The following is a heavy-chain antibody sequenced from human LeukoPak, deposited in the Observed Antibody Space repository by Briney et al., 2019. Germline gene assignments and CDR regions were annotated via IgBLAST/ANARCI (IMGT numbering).Heavy chain of an antibody. CDR3: TTVWFGETPNQGY. Sequence: GGSLRLSCAASGFTFSSYGMHWVRQAPGKGLEWVAVIWYDGSNKYYADSVKGRFTISRDNSKNTLYLQMNSLRAEDTAVYYCTTVWFGETPNQGYWGQGTLVTVSS. CDR1: GFTFSSYG. CDR2: IWYDGSNK. V-gene: IGHV3-33*01. D-gene: IGHD3-10*01. J-gene: IGHJ4*02.